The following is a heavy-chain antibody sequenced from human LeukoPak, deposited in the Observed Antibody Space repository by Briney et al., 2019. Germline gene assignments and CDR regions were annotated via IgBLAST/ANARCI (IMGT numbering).Heavy chain of an antibody. Sequence: ASVKVSCKASGYTFTRYGISWVRQTPGQGLEWMGWISTYNGNTNYAQKLQGRVTMTTDTSTSTAYMELRSLRSDDTAVYYCARDRSYDTSGYWKFDYGGQGTLVTVSS. CDR2: ISTYNGNT. D-gene: IGHD3-22*01. CDR3: ARDRSYDTSGYWKFDY. J-gene: IGHJ4*02. V-gene: IGHV1-18*01. CDR1: GYTFTRYG.